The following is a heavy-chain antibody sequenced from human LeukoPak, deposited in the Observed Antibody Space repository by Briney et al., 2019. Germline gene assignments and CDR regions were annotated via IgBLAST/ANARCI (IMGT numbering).Heavy chain of an antibody. V-gene: IGHV3-30*04. CDR2: ISYDGSNK. CDR3: AELGITMIGGV. CDR1: GFTFSSYA. Sequence: PGRSLRLSCAASGFTFSSYAMHWVRQAPGKGLEWVADISYDGSNKYYADSVKGRFTISRDNAKNSLYLQMNSLRAEDTAVYYFAELGITMIGGVWGEGTTVTISS. J-gene: IGHJ6*04. D-gene: IGHD3-10*02.